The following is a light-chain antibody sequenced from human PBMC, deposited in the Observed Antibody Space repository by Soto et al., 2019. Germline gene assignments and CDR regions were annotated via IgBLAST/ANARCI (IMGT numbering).Light chain of an antibody. CDR1: QDVRDD. Sequence: DIQMTQSPSSLSASVGDRVTITCRASQDVRDDLGWYQQTPGKAPERLIYEASTLHRGVPSRFSGSGSGTEFTLTTSSLQPEDFATYYCLQYRSYPWTFGQGNNVETK. J-gene: IGKJ1*01. V-gene: IGKV1-17*01. CDR3: LQYRSYPWT. CDR2: EAS.